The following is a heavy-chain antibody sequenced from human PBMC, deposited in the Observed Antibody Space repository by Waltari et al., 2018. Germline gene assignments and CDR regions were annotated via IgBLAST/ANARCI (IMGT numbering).Heavy chain of an antibody. J-gene: IGHJ5*02. V-gene: IGHV4-38-2*01. CDR3: ARQTLGYCTSAACRRLET. Sequence: QVQLQESGPGLVRPSETLSLTCDVSGYFINTGFFWGWIRQPPGKGLGWIGNIYHDGKNYYNPSLKQRLMISLDTAKNQFSLRLNFVDVADTAVYYCARQTLGYCTSAACRRLETWGQGILVTVSS. CDR1: GYFINTGFF. CDR2: IYHDGKN. D-gene: IGHD2-2*03.